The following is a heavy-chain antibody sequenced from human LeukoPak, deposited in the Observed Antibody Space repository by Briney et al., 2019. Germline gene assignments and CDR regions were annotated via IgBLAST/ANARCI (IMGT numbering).Heavy chain of an antibody. V-gene: IGHV4-39*07. CDR3: ATRRYCSGGSCRPYDY. D-gene: IGHD2-15*01. CDR2: INHSGST. Sequence: PSETLSLTCTVSGGSISSSSYYWSWIRQPPGKGLEWIGEINHSGSTNYNPSLKSRVTISVDTSKNQFSLKLSSVTAADTAVYYCATRRYCSGGSCRPYDYWGQGTLVTVSS. J-gene: IGHJ4*02. CDR1: GGSISSSSYY.